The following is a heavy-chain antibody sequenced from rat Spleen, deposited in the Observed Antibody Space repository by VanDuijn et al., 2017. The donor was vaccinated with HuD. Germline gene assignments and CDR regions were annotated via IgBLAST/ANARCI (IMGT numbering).Heavy chain of an antibody. Sequence: EVQLVESGGGLVQPGRSLKLSCAASGRTFSDYYMAWVRQAPTKGLEWVAYISTGGTSTYYRDSVKGRFTISRDDAKSFLYLQMNSLRSEDTATYYCTTLEDGYSYYFDYWGQGVMVTVSS. J-gene: IGHJ2*01. V-gene: IGHV5-27*01. CDR3: TTLEDGYSYYFDY. CDR2: ISTGGTST. D-gene: IGHD1-9*01. CDR1: GRTFSDYY.